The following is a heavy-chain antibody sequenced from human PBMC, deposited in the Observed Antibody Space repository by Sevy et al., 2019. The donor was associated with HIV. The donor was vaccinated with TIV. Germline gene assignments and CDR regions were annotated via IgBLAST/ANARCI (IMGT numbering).Heavy chain of an antibody. CDR2: ISAYNGNT. CDR1: GYTFTSYG. V-gene: IGHV1-18*01. CDR3: ARSCDYACQTTHYYYYYGMDV. Sequence: APVKVSCKASGYTFTSYGICWVRQAPGQGLEWMGWISAYNGNTNYAQKLQGRVTMTTDTSTSTAYMELRSLRSDDTAVYYCARSCDYACQTTHYYYYYGMDVWGQGTTVTVSS. D-gene: IGHD4-17*01. J-gene: IGHJ6*02.